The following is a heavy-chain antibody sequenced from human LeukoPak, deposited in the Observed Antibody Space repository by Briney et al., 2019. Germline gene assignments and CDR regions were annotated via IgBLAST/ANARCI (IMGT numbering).Heavy chain of an antibody. D-gene: IGHD4-17*01. V-gene: IGHV4-59*08. J-gene: IGHJ4*02. CDR2: IYYSGST. CDR1: GGSISSYY. CDR3: ARRRLYGDDGGGTFDG. Sequence: SETLSLTCTVSGGSISSYYWSWIRQPPGKGLEWIGYIYYSGSTNYNPSLKSRVTISVDTSKNQFSLKLSSVTAADTAVYYFARRRLYGDDGGGTFDGWGQGTLVTVSS.